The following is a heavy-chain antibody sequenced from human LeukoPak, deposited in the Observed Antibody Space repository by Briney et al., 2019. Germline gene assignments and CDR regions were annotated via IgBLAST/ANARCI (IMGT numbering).Heavy chain of an antibody. CDR3: ARETRLQYRYYYYMDV. CDR1: GFTFSNYG. Sequence: PGGSLRLSCAAPGFTFSNYGMHWVRQAPGKGLEFVSTVSPIGGSTSYANSVKGRFTISRDNSKNTLYLQMGSLRAEDTAVYYCARETRLQYRYYYYMDVWGKGTTVTVSS. V-gene: IGHV3-64*01. CDR2: VSPIGGST. D-gene: IGHD4-11*01. J-gene: IGHJ6*03.